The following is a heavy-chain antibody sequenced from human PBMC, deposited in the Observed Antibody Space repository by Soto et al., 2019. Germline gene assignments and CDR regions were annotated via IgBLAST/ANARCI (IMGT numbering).Heavy chain of an antibody. CDR2: ISSSSSYI. CDR3: AREGRDGYRAFDI. Sequence: VGSLRLSCAASGFTFSSYSVNWVRQAPGKGLEWVSSISSSSSYIYYADSVKGRFTISRDNAKNSLYLQMNSLRAEDTAVYYCAREGRDGYRAFDIWGQGTMVTVSS. V-gene: IGHV3-21*01. D-gene: IGHD2-21*01. CDR1: GFTFSSYS. J-gene: IGHJ3*02.